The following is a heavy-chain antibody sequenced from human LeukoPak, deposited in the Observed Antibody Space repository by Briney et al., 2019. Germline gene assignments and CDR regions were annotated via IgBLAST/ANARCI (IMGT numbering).Heavy chain of an antibody. CDR3: AKDRVNYYDSSGYYYYFDY. J-gene: IGHJ4*02. Sequence: PGRSLRLSCAASGFTFSSYGMHWVRQAAGKGLEWVAVISYDGSNEYYADSVKGRFTISRDNSKNTLYLQMNSLRAEDTAVYYCAKDRVNYYDSSGYYYYFDYWGQGTLVTVSS. CDR1: GFTFSSYG. D-gene: IGHD3-22*01. CDR2: ISYDGSNE. V-gene: IGHV3-30*18.